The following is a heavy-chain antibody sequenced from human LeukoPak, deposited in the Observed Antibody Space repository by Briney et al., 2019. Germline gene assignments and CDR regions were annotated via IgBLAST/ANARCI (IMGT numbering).Heavy chain of an antibody. V-gene: IGHV5-51*01. CDR3: TRRGGFGEFHNSFDY. CDR2: MYPGDSDT. CDR1: GYSFTSYW. D-gene: IGHD3-10*01. Sequence: GESLKISCKGSGYSFTSYWIGWVRQMPGKGLEWVGIMYPGDSDTRYSPSFQGQVTISADKSISTAYLQWSSLKASDTAMYYCTRRGGFGEFHNSFDYWGQGTLVTVSS. J-gene: IGHJ4*02.